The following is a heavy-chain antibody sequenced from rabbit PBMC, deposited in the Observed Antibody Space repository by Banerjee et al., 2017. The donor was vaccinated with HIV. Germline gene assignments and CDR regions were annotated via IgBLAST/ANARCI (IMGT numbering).Heavy chain of an antibody. J-gene: IGHJ4*01. CDR1: GFSFSSSYW. V-gene: IGHV1S40*01. CDR3: ARGGSDVLGYLNL. Sequence: QSLEESGGDLVKPGASLTLTCTASGFSFSSSYWICWVRQAPGKGLEWIACISGGSSGSTYYASWAKGRFTISKTSSTTVTLQMTSLTGADTATYFCARGGSDVLGYLNLWGPGTLVTVS. CDR2: ISGGSSGST. D-gene: IGHD4-2*01.